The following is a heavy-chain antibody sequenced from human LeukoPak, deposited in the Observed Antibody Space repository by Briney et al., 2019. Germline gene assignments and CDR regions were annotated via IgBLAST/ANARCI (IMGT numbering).Heavy chain of an antibody. D-gene: IGHD4/OR15-4a*01. V-gene: IGHV3-7*01. CDR2: IRGDAGDK. Sequence: PGGSLRLSCAASGFTFSRYWMAWVRQAPGKGLEWVANIRGDAGDKGYADSVRDRFTISRGNGKNSLYLQMNSLTAEDTAVYYCARDVHGALDFWGQGTLVTVSS. J-gene: IGHJ4*02. CDR1: GFTFSRYW. CDR3: ARDVHGALDF.